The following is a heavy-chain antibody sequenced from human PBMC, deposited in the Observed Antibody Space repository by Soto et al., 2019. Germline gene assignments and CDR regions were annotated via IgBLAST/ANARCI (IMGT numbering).Heavy chain of an antibody. D-gene: IGHD3-9*01. V-gene: IGHV1-69*01. CDR3: ARASNYYDIFFGYYAGTTNYYFYYGMDF. CDR2: LNPILGTA. J-gene: IGHJ6*02. CDR1: GGTLSSDA. Sequence: AVKLSRKIAGGTLSSDAVGWVREETGQGLDWMGVLNPILGTANYAQKFQGRVTINADESTSTAYMALSSLRSEDTAVYYCARASNYYDIFFGYYAGTTNYYFYYGMDFRGQRTSVTVSS.